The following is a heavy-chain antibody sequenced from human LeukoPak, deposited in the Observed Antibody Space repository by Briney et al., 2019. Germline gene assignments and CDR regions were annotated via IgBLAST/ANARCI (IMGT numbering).Heavy chain of an antibody. V-gene: IGHV4-4*02. CDR2: IHHSGST. J-gene: IGHJ3*02. D-gene: IGHD1-26*01. CDR3: ARAPLSGTYYTDAFDI. CDR1: GGSISTNNW. Sequence: PSETLSLTCAVSGGSISTNNWWTWVRQPPGKGLEWIGEIHHSGSTNYNPSLKSRVTISPDKSKNQFSLTLTSVTAADTAVYFCARAPLSGTYYTDAFDIWGQGTMVTVSS.